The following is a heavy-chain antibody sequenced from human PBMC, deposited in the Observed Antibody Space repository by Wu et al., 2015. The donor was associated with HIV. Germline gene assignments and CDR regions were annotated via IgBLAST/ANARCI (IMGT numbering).Heavy chain of an antibody. V-gene: IGHV1-8*03. CDR3: ARGPSPGRYQLLYPHYYYYMDV. J-gene: IGHJ6*03. Sequence: QVQLVQSGAEVEKPGASVKVSCKASGYTFTSYDINWVRQATGQGLEWMGWMNPNSGNTGYAQKFQGRVTITRNTSISTAYMELSSLRSEDTAVYYCARGPSPGRYQLLYPHYYYYMDVWGKGTTVTVSS. D-gene: IGHD2-2*02. CDR2: MNPNSGNT. CDR1: GYTFTSYD.